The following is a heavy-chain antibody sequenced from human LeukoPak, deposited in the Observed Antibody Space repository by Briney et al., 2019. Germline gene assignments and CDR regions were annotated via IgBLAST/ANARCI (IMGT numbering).Heavy chain of an antibody. CDR2: INHSGST. J-gene: IGHJ4*02. V-gene: IGHV4-34*01. D-gene: IGHD2-15*01. Sequence: SETLSLTCAVYGGSFSGYYWSWIRQPPGKGLEWIGKINHSGSTNYNPSLKSRVTISVDTSKNQFSLKLSSVTAADTAVYYCARGSSRYCSGGSCSYFDYWGQGTLVTVSS. CDR3: ARGSSRYCSGGSCSYFDY. CDR1: GGSFSGYY.